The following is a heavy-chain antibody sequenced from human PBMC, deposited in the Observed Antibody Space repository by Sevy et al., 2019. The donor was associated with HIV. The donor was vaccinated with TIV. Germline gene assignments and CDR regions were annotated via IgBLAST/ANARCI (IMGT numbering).Heavy chain of an antibody. D-gene: IGHD3-22*01. Sequence: GGSLRLSCAASGFTFSSYWMNWVRQAPGKGLEWVANIKQGGSEKYYVDFVKGRFTISRDDAKNSLYLQMNSLTAEDTAVYYCARRGRDSSGHTFFDYWGQGTLVTVSS. J-gene: IGHJ4*02. V-gene: IGHV3-7*01. CDR2: IKQGGSEK. CDR1: GFTFSSYW. CDR3: ARRGRDSSGHTFFDY.